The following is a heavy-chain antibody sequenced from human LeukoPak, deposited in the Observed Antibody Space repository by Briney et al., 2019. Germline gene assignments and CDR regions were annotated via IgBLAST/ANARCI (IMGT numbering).Heavy chain of an antibody. CDR1: GGSISSSSYY. Sequence: SETLSLTCTVSGGSISSSSYYWGWIRQPPGKGLEWIGSIYYSGSTYYNPSLKSRVTISVDTSKNQFSLKLSSVTAADTAVYYCARVGIITMVRGVLNWFDPWGQGTLVTVSS. CDR2: IYYSGST. J-gene: IGHJ5*02. V-gene: IGHV4-39*07. CDR3: ARVGIITMVRGVLNWFDP. D-gene: IGHD3-10*01.